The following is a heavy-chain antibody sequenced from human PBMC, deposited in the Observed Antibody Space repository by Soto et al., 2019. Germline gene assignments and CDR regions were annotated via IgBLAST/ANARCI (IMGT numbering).Heavy chain of an antibody. V-gene: IGHV1-69*13. J-gene: IGHJ6*02. CDR3: AGTRIAARPYGMDV. Sequence: SVKVSCKASGGTFSSYAISWVRQAPGQGLEWMGGIIPIFGTANYTQKFQGRVTITADESTSTAYMELSSLRSEDTAGYYCAGTRIAARPYGMDVWGPGTLVNVFS. D-gene: IGHD6-6*01. CDR1: GGTFSSYA. CDR2: IIPIFGTA.